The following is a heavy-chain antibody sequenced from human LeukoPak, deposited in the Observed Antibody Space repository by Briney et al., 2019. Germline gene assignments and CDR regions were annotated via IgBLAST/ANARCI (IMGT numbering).Heavy chain of an antibody. CDR2: ISSSSSTI. D-gene: IGHD3-10*01. CDR1: GFTFSSYS. CDR3: VRAPYGSGSYSLYYFDY. J-gene: IGHJ4*02. V-gene: IGHV3-48*01. Sequence: GGSLRLSCAASGFTFSSYSMNWVRQAPGKGLEWVSYISSSSSTIYYADSVKGRFTISRDNAKNSLYLQMNSLRAEDTAVYYCVRAPYGSGSYSLYYFDYWGQGTLVTVSS.